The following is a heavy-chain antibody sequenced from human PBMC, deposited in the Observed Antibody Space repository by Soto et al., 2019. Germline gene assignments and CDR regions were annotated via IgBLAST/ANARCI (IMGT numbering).Heavy chain of an antibody. D-gene: IGHD2-21*02. CDR2: INSDGSST. Sequence: EVQLVESGGGLVQPGGSLRLSCAASGFTLSSYWMHWVRQVPGKGLVWVSRINSDGSSTTYADTVKGRFTISRDNAKNTLYLQMNSLRAEDTAVYYCARGPGGNSAFDCWGQGTLVTVSS. V-gene: IGHV3-74*01. CDR3: ARGPGGNSAFDC. J-gene: IGHJ4*02. CDR1: GFTLSSYW.